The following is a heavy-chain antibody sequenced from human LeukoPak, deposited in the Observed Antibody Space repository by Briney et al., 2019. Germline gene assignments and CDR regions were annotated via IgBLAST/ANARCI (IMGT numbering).Heavy chain of an antibody. CDR3: ARADYYDRSGYYYDFDY. D-gene: IGHD3-22*01. CDR2: IIPIFGTA. J-gene: IGHJ4*02. V-gene: IGHV1-69*05. Sequence: GSSVKVSCKASGGTFRNYAISWVRQAPGQGPEWMGGIIPIFGTANYAQKFQGRVTVTTDESTSTAYMELSSLRSEDTAVYYCARADYYDRSGYYYDFDYWGQGTLVTVSS. CDR1: GGTFRNYA.